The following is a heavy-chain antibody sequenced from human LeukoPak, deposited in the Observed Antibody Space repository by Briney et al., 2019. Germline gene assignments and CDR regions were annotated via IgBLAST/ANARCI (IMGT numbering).Heavy chain of an antibody. CDR3: ARYQMIVNAFDI. J-gene: IGHJ3*02. V-gene: IGHV4-34*01. CDR1: GGSFSGYY. Sequence: KSSETLSLTCAVYGGSFSGYYWSWIRQPPGKGLEWIGSIYYSGSTYYNPSLKSRVTISVDTSKNQFSLKLSSVTAADTAVYYCARYQMIVNAFDIWGQGTMVTVSS. D-gene: IGHD3-22*01. CDR2: IYYSGST.